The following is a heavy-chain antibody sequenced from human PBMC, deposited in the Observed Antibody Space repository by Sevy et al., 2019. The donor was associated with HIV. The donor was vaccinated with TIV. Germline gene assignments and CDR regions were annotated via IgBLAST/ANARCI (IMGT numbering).Heavy chain of an antibody. CDR2: ISSRTGYT. V-gene: IGHV3-11*06. J-gene: IGHJ2*01. CDR3: ARDPKTPVWFGELSPDWYFDL. CDR1: GFTFSDHY. D-gene: IGHD3-10*01. Sequence: GGSLRLSCAASGFTFSDHYMSWIRQAPGKGLEWISYISSRTGYTNYAESVKGRFTISRDDAKNSVYLQMNSLRAEDTAVYYCARDPKTPVWFGELSPDWYFDLWGRGTLVTVSS.